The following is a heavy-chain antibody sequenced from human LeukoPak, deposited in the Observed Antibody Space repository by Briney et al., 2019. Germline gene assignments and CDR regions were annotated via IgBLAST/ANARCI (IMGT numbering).Heavy chain of an antibody. J-gene: IGHJ4*02. V-gene: IGHV3-53*01. CDR1: GFSVSSND. CDR3: ASWYHIDY. CDR2: IHSGGTR. Sequence: GGFLRLSCAASGFSVSSNDMSWVRQAPGKGLEWVSLIHSGGTRYTDSVRGRFTISRDNSKNTLYLQMNSLRAEDTAMYYCASWYHIDYWGQGTLVTVSS. D-gene: IGHD2-2*01.